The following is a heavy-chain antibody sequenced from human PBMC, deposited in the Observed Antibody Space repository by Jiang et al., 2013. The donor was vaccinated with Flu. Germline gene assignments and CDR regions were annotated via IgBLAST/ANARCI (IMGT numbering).Heavy chain of an antibody. J-gene: IGHJ4*02. Sequence: SQTLSLTCAISGDSVSNNNVAWNWIRQSPSGGLEWLGRTYYRSKWYDDYAASVKSRITIEPDTSTNQVSLQLNSVTPEDTAVYFCAGFSNYNSGTFWTDWGQGTLVTVSS. CDR1: GDSVSNNNVA. V-gene: IGHV6-1*01. CDR2: TYYRSKWYD. CDR3: AGFSNYNSGTFWTD. D-gene: IGHD3-10*01.